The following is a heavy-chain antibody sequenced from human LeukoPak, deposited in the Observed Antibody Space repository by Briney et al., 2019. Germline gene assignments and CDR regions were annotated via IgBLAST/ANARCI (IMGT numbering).Heavy chain of an antibody. J-gene: IGHJ4*02. Sequence: GGSLRLSCAASGFTFSSYAVSWVRQAPGKGLEWVSAISGSGYSTYYADSVKGRFTISRDNSKNTLYLQMNSLRAEDTAVYYCAKGDGYNYGYGDYWGQGTLVTVSS. CDR2: ISGSGYST. CDR1: GFTFSSYA. V-gene: IGHV3-23*01. D-gene: IGHD5-18*01. CDR3: AKGDGYNYGYGDY.